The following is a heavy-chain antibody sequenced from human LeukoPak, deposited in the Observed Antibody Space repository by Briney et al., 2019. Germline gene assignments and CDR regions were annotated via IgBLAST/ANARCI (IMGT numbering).Heavy chain of an antibody. CDR1: GGSFSGYY. CDR3: ARFDYGDGCRYFDY. Sequence: PSETLSLTCAVYGGSFSGYYWSWIRQPPGKGLEWIGEINHSGSTNYNPPLKSRATISVDTSKNQFSLKLSSVTAADTAVYYCARFDYGDGCRYFDYWGQGTLVTVSS. CDR2: INHSGST. D-gene: IGHD4-17*01. J-gene: IGHJ4*02. V-gene: IGHV4-34*01.